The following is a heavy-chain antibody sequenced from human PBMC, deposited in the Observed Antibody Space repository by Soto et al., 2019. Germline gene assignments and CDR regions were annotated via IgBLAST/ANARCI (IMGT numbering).Heavy chain of an antibody. D-gene: IGHD4-4*01. Sequence: QVQLQESGPGLVKPSQTLSLTCTVSGGSISSGDYYWSWIRQPPGKGLEWIGYIYYSGSTYYNPYLKRRVTISVDPSKNQFNLKLSSVTAADTAVYHCARLEHDAYSRVWDFHIRGQGTMITVST. V-gene: IGHV4-30-4*01. CDR2: IYYSGST. J-gene: IGHJ3*02. CDR3: ARLEHDAYSRVWDFHI. CDR1: GGSISSGDYY.